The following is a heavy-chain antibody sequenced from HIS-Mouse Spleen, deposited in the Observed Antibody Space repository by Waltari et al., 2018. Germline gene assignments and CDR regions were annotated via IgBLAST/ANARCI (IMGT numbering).Heavy chain of an antibody. Sequence: QLQLQESGPGLVKPSETLSLTCTVSGGSISSSSYYWGWIRQPPGKGLAWIGRIYYSGSTYYNPSLKSRVTISVDTSKNQFSLKLGSVTAADTAVYYCAREIPYSSSWYDWYFDLWGRGTLVTVSS. J-gene: IGHJ2*01. CDR3: AREIPYSSSWYDWYFDL. CDR2: IYYSGST. V-gene: IGHV4-39*07. D-gene: IGHD6-13*01. CDR1: GGSISSSSYY.